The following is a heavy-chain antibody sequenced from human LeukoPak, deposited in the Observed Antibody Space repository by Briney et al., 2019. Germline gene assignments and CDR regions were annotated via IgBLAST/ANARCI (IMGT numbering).Heavy chain of an antibody. D-gene: IGHD2-2*01. J-gene: IGHJ6*03. Sequence: SETLSLTCAVCGGSFSGYYWSWVRQPPGKGLEWIGEINHSGSTNYNPSLKSRVTISVDTSKNQFSLKLSSVTAADTAVYYCARYSPQYCSSTSCYSSHYYYYMDVWGKGTTVTISS. CDR1: GGSFSGYY. V-gene: IGHV4-34*01. CDR3: ARYSPQYCSSTSCYSSHYYYYMDV. CDR2: INHSGST.